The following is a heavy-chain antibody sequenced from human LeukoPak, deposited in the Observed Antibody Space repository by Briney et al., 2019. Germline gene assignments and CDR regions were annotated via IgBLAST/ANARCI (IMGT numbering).Heavy chain of an antibody. CDR2: INSDGSST. CDR3: VRGQETAWGLDY. D-gene: IGHD3-16*01. V-gene: IGHV3-74*01. J-gene: IGHJ4*02. Sequence: GASVKVSCKVSGYTLTELSMHWVRQAPGKGLVWVSRINSDGSSTNYADSVKGRFTISRDNAKNTLYLQMNSLRAEDTALYYCVRGQETAWGLDYWGQGTLVTVSS. CDR1: GYTLTELS.